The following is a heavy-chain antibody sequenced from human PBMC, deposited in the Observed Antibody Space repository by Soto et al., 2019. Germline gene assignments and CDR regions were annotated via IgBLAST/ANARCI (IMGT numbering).Heavy chain of an antibody. CDR2: IKNDTSEA. V-gene: IGHV3-7*03. D-gene: IGHD3-16*02. J-gene: IGHJ4*02. CDR3: ARDGLLFSGPYRPSRFDY. Sequence: DVQLVESGGGWVQPGRSLRLSCAASGFKFSDYWMSWVRQAPGKGLEWVGNIKNDTSEAHYADSVKGRFTITRDNIKNFLFLQMSDLGADDTASYYCARDGLLFSGPYRPSRFDYWGLGALGTVSS. CDR1: GFKFSDYW.